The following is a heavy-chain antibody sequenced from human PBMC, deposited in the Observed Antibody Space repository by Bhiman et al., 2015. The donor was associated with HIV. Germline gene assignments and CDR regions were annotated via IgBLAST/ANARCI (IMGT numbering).Heavy chain of an antibody. J-gene: IGHJ4*02. V-gene: IGHV3-7*02. CDR2: IKQDGSEK. Sequence: EVQLVESGGGLVQPGGSLRLSCAASGFSFSSYWMSWVRQAPGKGLEWVANIKQDGSEKYYVDSVKGRFTISRDNAKNSLYLQMNSLRAEDTAVYYCARRGYYYDSSGYQSFDYWGQGTLVTVSS. CDR3: ARRGYYYDSSGYQSFDY. D-gene: IGHD3-22*01. CDR1: GFSFSSYW.